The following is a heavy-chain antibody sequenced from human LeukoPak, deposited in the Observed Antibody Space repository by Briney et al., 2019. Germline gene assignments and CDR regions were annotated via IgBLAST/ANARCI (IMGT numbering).Heavy chain of an antibody. J-gene: IGHJ4*02. D-gene: IGHD1-26*01. Sequence: GGSLRLSCAASGFTFSSYAMSWVRQAPGKGLEWVSAISGSGGSTYYADSVKGRFTISRDNSKNTLYLQMNSLRAEDTAVYYCAKGDGGGSYYYSSLGVDYWGQGTLVTVSS. CDR3: AKGDGGGSYYYSSLGVDY. CDR1: GFTFSSYA. V-gene: IGHV3-23*01. CDR2: ISGSGGST.